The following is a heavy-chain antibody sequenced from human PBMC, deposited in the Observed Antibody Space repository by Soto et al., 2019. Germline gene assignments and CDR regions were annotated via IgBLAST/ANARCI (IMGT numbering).Heavy chain of an antibody. J-gene: IGHJ4*02. V-gene: IGHV4-39*01. Sequence: SETLSLTCTVSGGAINSANYYWGWIRQPPGKGLEWIGNVYYRGTTYYNPSLKGRVTISVDTSKNQFSLKLSSVTAADSAVFFCVRHQRYSSGWYIDYWGQGTPVTVS. CDR1: GGAINSANYY. CDR3: VRHQRYSSGWYIDY. CDR2: VYYRGTT. D-gene: IGHD6-19*01.